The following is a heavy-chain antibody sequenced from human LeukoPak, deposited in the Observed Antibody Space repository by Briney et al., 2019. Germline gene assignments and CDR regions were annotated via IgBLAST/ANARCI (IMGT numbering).Heavy chain of an antibody. CDR2: IIPIFGTA. V-gene: IGHV1-69*01. D-gene: IGHD3-3*01. CDR1: GGTFSSYA. Sequence: GSSVKVSCKASGGTFSSYAISWVQQAPGQGLEWMGGIIPIFGTANYAQKFQGRVTITADESTSTAYMELSSLRSEDTAVYYCARPHYDSYQAAFDIWGQGTMVTVSS. J-gene: IGHJ3*02. CDR3: ARPHYDSYQAAFDI.